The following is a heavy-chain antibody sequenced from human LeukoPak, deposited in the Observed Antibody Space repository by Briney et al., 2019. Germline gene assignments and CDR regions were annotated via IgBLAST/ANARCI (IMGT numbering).Heavy chain of an antibody. Sequence: ASETLSLTCTVSGGSISSYYWSWIRQPAGKGLEWIRRINTSGSTNYNPSLKSRVTMSADTSKHQFSLQLSSVTATDTAVYYCTRGRAVAEYWGQGILVTVSS. CDR1: GGSISSYY. J-gene: IGHJ4*02. CDR2: INTSGST. CDR3: TRGRAVAEY. V-gene: IGHV4-4*07. D-gene: IGHD6-19*01.